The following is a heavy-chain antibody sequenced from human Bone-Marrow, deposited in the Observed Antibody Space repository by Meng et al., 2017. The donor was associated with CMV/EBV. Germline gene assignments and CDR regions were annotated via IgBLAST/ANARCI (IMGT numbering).Heavy chain of an antibody. Sequence: CAASGFTFSDYQMSWIRQDPGKGLEWVSYVTTTGSGMYYADSVKGRFTISRDNARNSLYLQMSSLRGEDTAVYYCARALYSDYPNDYWGQGTLVTVSS. CDR2: VTTTGSGM. D-gene: IGHD4-11*01. V-gene: IGHV3-11*01. J-gene: IGHJ4*02. CDR3: ARALYSDYPNDY. CDR1: GFTFSDYQ.